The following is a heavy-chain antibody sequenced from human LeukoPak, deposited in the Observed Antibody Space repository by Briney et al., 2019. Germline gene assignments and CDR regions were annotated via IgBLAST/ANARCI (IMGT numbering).Heavy chain of an antibody. D-gene: IGHD3-9*01. J-gene: IGHJ4*02. CDR1: GGSFSGYY. CDR2: ISHSGST. CDR3: ARRLVTFDY. Sequence: SETLSLTCAVYGGSFSGYYWSWIRQPPGKGLEWIGEISHSGSTNYNPSLKSRVTISVDTSKNQFSLKLSSVTAADTAVYYCARRLVTFDYWGQGTLVTVSS. V-gene: IGHV4-34*01.